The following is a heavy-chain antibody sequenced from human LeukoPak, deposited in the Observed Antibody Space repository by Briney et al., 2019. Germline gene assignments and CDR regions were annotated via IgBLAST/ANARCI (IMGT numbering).Heavy chain of an antibody. CDR3: ARVSDQYCSSTSCWGDLDY. V-gene: IGHV1-69*04. CDR2: IIPILGIA. CDR1: GYTFTSYA. Sequence: SVKVSCKASGYTFTSYAISWVRQAPGQGLEWMGRIIPILGIANYAQKFQGRVTITADKSTSTAYMELSSLRSEDTAVYYCARVSDQYCSSTSCWGDLDYWGQGTLVTVSS. J-gene: IGHJ4*02. D-gene: IGHD2-2*01.